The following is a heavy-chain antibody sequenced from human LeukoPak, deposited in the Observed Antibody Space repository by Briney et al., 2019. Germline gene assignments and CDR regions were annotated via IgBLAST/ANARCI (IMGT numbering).Heavy chain of an antibody. V-gene: IGHV1-2*02. CDR1: GYTFTGYY. D-gene: IGHD1-26*01. Sequence: ASVKVSCKASGYTFTGYYIHWVRQAPGQGTEWMGWIYPHSGGTNYAQKFQGRVTMTRDTSISTAYMELSRLRSHGTAVYYGARDQGDAGSYFAFFDYWGQGTLVTVSS. CDR2: IYPHSGGT. CDR3: ARDQGDAGSYFAFFDY. J-gene: IGHJ4*02.